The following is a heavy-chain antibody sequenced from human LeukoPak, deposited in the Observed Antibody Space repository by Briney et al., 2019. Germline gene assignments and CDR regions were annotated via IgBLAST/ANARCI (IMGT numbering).Heavy chain of an antibody. D-gene: IGHD6-13*01. J-gene: IGHJ4*02. V-gene: IGHV3-23*01. CDR2: ISGSAAST. CDR1: GFTFNTYA. Sequence: GGSLRLSCAASGFTFNTYAMTWVRQAPGKGLEWVSSISGSAASTYYADSVKGRFTISRDSSMNTLYLQMNRLRAEDTAIYYCARSVRIAANVWGQGTLVTVSS. CDR3: ARSVRIAANV.